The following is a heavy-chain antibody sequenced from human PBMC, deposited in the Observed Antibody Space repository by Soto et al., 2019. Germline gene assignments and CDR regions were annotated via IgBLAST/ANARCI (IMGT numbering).Heavy chain of an antibody. CDR2: MYITGSS. Sequence: PSETLSLTCSVSGDSINNYFWTWIRQPAGEGLEWIGSMYITGSSDYNPSLKSRATMSVDTAKKQFSLKLRSVTAADTAVYYCARVSGVVVVPAAAPTSPSYGLDVWGQGTSVTVSS. CDR3: ARVSGVVVVPAAAPTSPSYGLDV. D-gene: IGHD2-2*01. CDR1: GDSINNYF. J-gene: IGHJ6*02. V-gene: IGHV4-4*07.